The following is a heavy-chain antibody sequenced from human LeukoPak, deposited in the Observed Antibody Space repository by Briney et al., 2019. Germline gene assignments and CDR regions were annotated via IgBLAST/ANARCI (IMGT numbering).Heavy chain of an antibody. CDR2: ISSSGSTI. Sequence: GGSLRLSCAASGFTFSSYSMNWVRQAPGKGLEWVSYISSSGSTIYYADSVKGRFTISRDNAKNSLYLQMNSLRAEDTAVYYCASAMVRGVRGDSWGQGTLVTVSS. CDR3: ASAMVRGVRGDS. V-gene: IGHV3-48*04. D-gene: IGHD3-10*01. CDR1: GFTFSSYS. J-gene: IGHJ4*02.